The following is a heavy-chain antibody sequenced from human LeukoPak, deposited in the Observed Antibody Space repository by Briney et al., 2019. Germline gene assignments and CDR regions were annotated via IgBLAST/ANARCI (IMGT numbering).Heavy chain of an antibody. J-gene: IGHJ4*02. CDR2: INPNSGGT. CDR1: GSTFTGYY. CDR3: ARGRRSSWPYYFDY. V-gene: IGHV1-2*02. D-gene: IGHD6-13*01. Sequence: ASVKVSCKASGSTFTGYYMHWVRQAPGQGLEWMGWINPNSGGTNYAQKFQGRVTMTRDTSISTAYMELSRLRSDDTAVYYCARGRRSSWPYYFDYWGQGTLVTVSS.